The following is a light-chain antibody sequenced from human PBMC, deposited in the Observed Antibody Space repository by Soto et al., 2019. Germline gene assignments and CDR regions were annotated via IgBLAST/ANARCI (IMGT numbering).Light chain of an antibody. V-gene: IGLV1-47*01. Sequence: QSVLTQPPSASGTPGQRVTISCSESSSSIGSNYIYWYQQLPGTAPKLLIYRDSQRPSGVPDRFSGSKSGTSASLAISGLRSEYEADYYGAAWDDSLRGWVFGGGTKLTVL. CDR1: SSSIGSNY. J-gene: IGLJ3*02. CDR3: AAWDDSLRGWV. CDR2: RDS.